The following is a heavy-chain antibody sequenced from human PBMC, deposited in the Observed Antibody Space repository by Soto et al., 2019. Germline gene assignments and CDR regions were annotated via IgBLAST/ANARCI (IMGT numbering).Heavy chain of an antibody. J-gene: IGHJ4*02. CDR1: GYSISSGYF. Sequence: PSETLSLTCVVSGYSISSGYFWGWIRQPPGKGLEWIGSWYRSRVTYYNPSLKGRVTMSEDTSKNPFSLKLNSVTAADTAVYYCARVAYSDRTGNYYCFDYWGQGALVTVSS. CDR3: ARVAYSDRTGNYYCFDY. V-gene: IGHV4-38-2*01. CDR2: WYRSRVT. D-gene: IGHD3-22*01.